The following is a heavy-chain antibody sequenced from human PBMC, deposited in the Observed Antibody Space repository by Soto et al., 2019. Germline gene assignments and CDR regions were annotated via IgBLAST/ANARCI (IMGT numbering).Heavy chain of an antibody. CDR3: ARDALGFWSGYYIISGFDY. V-gene: IGHV3-23*01. Sequence: PGGSLRLSCAASGFTFSSYAMSWVRQAPGKGLEWVSAISGSGGSTYYADSVKGRFTISRDNAKNSLYLQMNSLRDEDTAVYYCARDALGFWSGYYIISGFDYWGQGTLVTVSS. CDR2: ISGSGGST. CDR1: GFTFSSYA. J-gene: IGHJ4*02. D-gene: IGHD3-3*01.